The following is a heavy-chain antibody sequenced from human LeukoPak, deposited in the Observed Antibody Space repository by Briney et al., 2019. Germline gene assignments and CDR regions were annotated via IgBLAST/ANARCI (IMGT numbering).Heavy chain of an antibody. J-gene: IGHJ6*02. D-gene: IGHD5-24*01. CDR2: ISYDGSNK. Sequence: GGSLRLSCAASGFTFSSHGMHWVRQAPGKGLEWVAVISYDGSNKYYADSVKGRFTISRDNSKNTLYLQMNSLRAEDTAVYYCAKDREIATTSYYYYGMDVWGQGTTVTVSS. CDR3: AKDREIATTSYYYYGMDV. V-gene: IGHV3-30*18. CDR1: GFTFSSHG.